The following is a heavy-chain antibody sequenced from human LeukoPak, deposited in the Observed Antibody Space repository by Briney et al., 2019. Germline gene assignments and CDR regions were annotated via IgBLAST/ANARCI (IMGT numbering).Heavy chain of an antibody. J-gene: IGHJ4*02. CDR3: ARGPYYFDY. CDR2: IFSSGST. CDR1: GGSISSYY. V-gene: IGHV4-59*01. Sequence: PSETLSLTCTVSGGSISSYYWNWIRQPPGEGLEWIGYIFSSGSTNYNPPLRSRVTISVDTSKNQFSLKLSSVTAADTAVYYCARGPYYFDYWGQGTLVTVSS.